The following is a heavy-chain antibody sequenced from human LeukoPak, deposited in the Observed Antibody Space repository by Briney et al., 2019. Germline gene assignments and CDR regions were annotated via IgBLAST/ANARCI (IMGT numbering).Heavy chain of an antibody. Sequence: PGGSLRLSCAASGFTFSSYSMNWVRQAPGKGLEWVSSISSSSYIYYADSVKGRFTISRDNAQNSLYLQMNSLRAEDTAVYYCARVAARYSKPYYYYYYMDVWGKGTTVTVSS. CDR3: ARVAARYSKPYYYYYYMDV. CDR2: ISSSSYI. V-gene: IGHV3-21*01. J-gene: IGHJ6*03. CDR1: GFTFSSYS. D-gene: IGHD4-11*01.